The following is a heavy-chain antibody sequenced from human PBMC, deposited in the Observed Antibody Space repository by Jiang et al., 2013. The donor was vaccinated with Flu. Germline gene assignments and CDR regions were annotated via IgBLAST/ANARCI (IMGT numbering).Heavy chain of an antibody. CDR3: ARCPHSSGWYGDWFDP. CDR1: GYTFTSYD. V-gene: IGHV1-8*01. J-gene: IGHJ5*02. CDR2: MNPNSGNT. Sequence: EVKKPGASVKVSCKASGYTFTSYDINWVRQATGQGLEWMGWMNPNSGNTGYAQKFQGRVTMTRNTSISTAYMELSSLRSEDTAVYYCARCPHSSGWYGDWFDPWGQGTLVTVSS. D-gene: IGHD6-19*01.